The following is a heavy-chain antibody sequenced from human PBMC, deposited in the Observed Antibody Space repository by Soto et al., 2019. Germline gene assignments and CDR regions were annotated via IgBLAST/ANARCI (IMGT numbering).Heavy chain of an antibody. J-gene: IGHJ4*02. CDR2: MYNSERT. V-gene: IGHV4-4*07. Sequence: QVQLQESGPGLVKPSENLSLTCTVSGGSISGYDWRWIRQPAGKGLEWIGRMYNSERTNYNPSLKSRVTMSMDTSKNQFSLKLTSVTAADTAVYFCAREPLAHSYFDFWGRGALVTVSS. CDR3: AREPLAHSYFDF. CDR1: GGSISGYD.